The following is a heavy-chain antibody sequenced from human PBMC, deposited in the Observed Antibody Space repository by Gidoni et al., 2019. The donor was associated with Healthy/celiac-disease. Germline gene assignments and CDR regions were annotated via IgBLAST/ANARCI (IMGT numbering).Heavy chain of an antibody. CDR3: ARALNLVVTAIPLGY. CDR1: GYTFTSYA. V-gene: IGHV1-3*01. Sequence: QVQLVQSGAEVKKPGASVKVSCKASGYTFTSYAMHWVRQAPGQRLEWMGWINAGNGNTKYSQKFQGRVTITRDTSASTAYMELSSLRSEDTAVYYCARALNLVVTAIPLGYWGQGTLVTVSS. J-gene: IGHJ4*02. CDR2: INAGNGNT. D-gene: IGHD2-21*02.